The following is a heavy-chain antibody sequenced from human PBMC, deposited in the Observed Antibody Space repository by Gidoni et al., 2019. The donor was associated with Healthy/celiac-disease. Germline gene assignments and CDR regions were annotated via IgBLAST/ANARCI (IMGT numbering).Heavy chain of an antibody. D-gene: IGHD3-10*01. Sequence: QVQLVQSGAEVKKPGASVTVSCKASGYTFTSYDINWVRQATGQGLEGMGWMNPNSGNTGYEQKFQGRVTMTRNTSISTAYMELSSLRSEDTAVYYCARARPVRGSVRNWFDPWGQGTLVTVSS. V-gene: IGHV1-8*01. J-gene: IGHJ5*02. CDR3: ARARPVRGSVRNWFDP. CDR2: MNPNSGNT. CDR1: GYTFTSYD.